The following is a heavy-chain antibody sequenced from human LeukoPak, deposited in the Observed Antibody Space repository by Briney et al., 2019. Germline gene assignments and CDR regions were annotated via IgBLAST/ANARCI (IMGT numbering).Heavy chain of an antibody. CDR2: IYYSGST. V-gene: IGHV4-39*07. D-gene: IGHD2-2*01. Sequence: SETLSLTCTVSGGSISSSSYYWGWIRQPPGKGLEWIGSIYYSGSTYYNPSLKSRVTISVDTSKNQFSLKLSSVTAADTAVYYCAREVPADSWFDPWGQGTLVTVSS. CDR3: AREVPADSWFDP. J-gene: IGHJ5*02. CDR1: GGSISSSSYY.